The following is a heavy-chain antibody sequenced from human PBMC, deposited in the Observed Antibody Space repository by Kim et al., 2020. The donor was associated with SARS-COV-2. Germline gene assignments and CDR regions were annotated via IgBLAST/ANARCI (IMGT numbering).Heavy chain of an antibody. Sequence: STTYAASGKGRFTISRDNTKNTLSLEMNSLRADDTAVYFCASGYNYRFDHWGQGALVSVSS. D-gene: IGHD5-12*01. CDR2: ST. J-gene: IGHJ4*02. V-gene: IGHV3-74*03. CDR3: ASGYNYRFDH.